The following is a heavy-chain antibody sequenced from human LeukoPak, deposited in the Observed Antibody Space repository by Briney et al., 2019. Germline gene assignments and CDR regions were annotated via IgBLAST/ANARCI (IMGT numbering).Heavy chain of an antibody. CDR3: TRQSGSSQLTSDF. V-gene: IGHV4-34*01. CDR2: INHSGST. D-gene: IGHD1-26*01. CDR1: GGSFSGYY. J-gene: IGHJ4*02. Sequence: PSETLSLTCAVYGGSFSGYYWSWIRQPPGKGLEWIGEINHSGSTNYNPSLKSRVTISVDTSKNQFSLKLSSVTAADTAVYYCTRQSGSSQLTSDFWGQGTLVTVSS.